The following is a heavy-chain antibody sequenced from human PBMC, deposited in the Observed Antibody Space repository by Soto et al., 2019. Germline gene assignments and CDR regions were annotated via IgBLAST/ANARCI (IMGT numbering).Heavy chain of an antibody. CDR3: ARVLPGYYYYGMDV. Sequence: SETLSLTCAVYGGSFSGYYWSWIRQPPGKGLEWIGEINHSGSTNYNPSIKSRVTISVDTSKNQFSLKLSSVTAADTAVYYCARVLPGYYYYGMDVWGQGTTVTVSS. CDR1: GGSFSGYY. CDR2: INHSGST. J-gene: IGHJ6*02. V-gene: IGHV4-34*01.